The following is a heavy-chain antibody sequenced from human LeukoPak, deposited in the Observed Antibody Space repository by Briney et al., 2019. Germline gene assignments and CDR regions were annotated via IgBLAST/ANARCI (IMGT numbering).Heavy chain of an antibody. Sequence: GGSLRLSCAASGFTFRSFAMTWVRLAPGKGLEWVSSVRDSGAKTYYADSVKGRFTISRDNSKNMLYLQMNSLRAEDTAVYYCAKGDSYYDFCLDVWGQGTTVTVSS. CDR3: AKGDSYYDFCLDV. D-gene: IGHD3-3*01. J-gene: IGHJ6*02. CDR2: VRDSGAKT. V-gene: IGHV3-23*01. CDR1: GFTFRSFA.